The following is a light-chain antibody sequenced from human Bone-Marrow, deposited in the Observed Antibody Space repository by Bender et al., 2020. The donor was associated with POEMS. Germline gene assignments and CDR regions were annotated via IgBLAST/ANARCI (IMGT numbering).Light chain of an antibody. CDR1: NIGSKS. CDR2: SNY. J-gene: IGLJ3*02. Sequence: VVTQPPSVSLAQGKTARITCGGNNIGSKSVHWYQHLPGSAPRLVVYSNYQRPSGVPARFSGSKSGTSASLAISDIQSEDEGDYYCSSWDDSLSGWVFGGGTKLTVL. V-gene: IGLV1-44*01. CDR3: SSWDDSLSGWV.